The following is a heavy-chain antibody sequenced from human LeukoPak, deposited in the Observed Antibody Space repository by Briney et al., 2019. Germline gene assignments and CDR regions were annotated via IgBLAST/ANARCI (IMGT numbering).Heavy chain of an antibody. J-gene: IGHJ4*02. CDR3: ARGVSAVTVDS. CDR2: LYSSGST. D-gene: IGHD4-17*01. Sequence: SETLSLTCTISGGFINGYYWTWIRQPAGKGLEWIGRLYSSGSTYYNPSLKSRVTMSLDTSKNQFSLNLSSVTAADTAVYYCARGVSAVTVDSWGQGTLVTVSS. V-gene: IGHV4-4*07. CDR1: GGFINGYY.